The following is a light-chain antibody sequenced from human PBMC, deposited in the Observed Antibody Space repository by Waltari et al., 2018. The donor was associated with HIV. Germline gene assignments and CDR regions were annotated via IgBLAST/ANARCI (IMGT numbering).Light chain of an antibody. CDR3: QSYDDSLSGSV. Sequence: QSVLTQPPSVSGAPGQRVTISCTGNTSNIGAGYHVHWYQHFPGTAPKLLIHGNTHRASGVPDRFAGSNSGSSASLAIAGLQAEDEADYHCQSYDDSLSGSVFGGGTKLTVL. V-gene: IGLV1-40*01. CDR1: TSNIGAGYH. CDR2: GNT. J-gene: IGLJ2*01.